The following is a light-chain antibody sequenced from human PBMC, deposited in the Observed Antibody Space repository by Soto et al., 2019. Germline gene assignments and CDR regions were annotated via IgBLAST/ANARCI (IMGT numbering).Light chain of an antibody. CDR3: QQHNNWSPWT. Sequence: EIVMTQSPATLSVSPGERATLSCRASQSVSSNLAWYQQKPGQAPRLLMYGASTRATGIPDRFSGSGSGTEFTLTSSSVPSDDFAVYDCQQHNNWSPWTFGQGTKVEIK. V-gene: IGKV3-15*01. J-gene: IGKJ1*01. CDR1: QSVSSN. CDR2: GAS.